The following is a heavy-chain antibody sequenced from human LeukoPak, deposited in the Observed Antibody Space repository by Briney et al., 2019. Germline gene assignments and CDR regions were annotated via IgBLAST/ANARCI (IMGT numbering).Heavy chain of an antibody. CDR2: ISGGSGSNT. Sequence: GGSLRLSCAASGFTFTSYSMNWVRQAPGKGLEWVSTISGGSGSNTYYADSVKGRFTISRDNSKNTLYLQMNSLRAEDTAVYYCAKDQDIVVVPAALDYWGQGTLVTVSS. D-gene: IGHD2-2*01. CDR3: AKDQDIVVVPAALDY. J-gene: IGHJ4*02. V-gene: IGHV3-23*01. CDR1: GFTFTSYS.